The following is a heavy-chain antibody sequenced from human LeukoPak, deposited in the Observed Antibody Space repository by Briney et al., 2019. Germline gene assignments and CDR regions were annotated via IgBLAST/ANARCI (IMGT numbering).Heavy chain of an antibody. D-gene: IGHD3-10*01. CDR1: GFTFSSYS. Sequence: GGSLRLSCAASGFTFSSYSMNWVRQAPGKGLEWVSSISSSSSYIYYADSVKGRFTISRDNAKNSLYLQMNSLRAEDTAVYYCARDRKTYYYGSGSGGFDYWGQGTLVTVSS. V-gene: IGHV3-21*01. CDR2: ISSSSSYI. CDR3: ARDRKTYYYGSGSGGFDY. J-gene: IGHJ4*02.